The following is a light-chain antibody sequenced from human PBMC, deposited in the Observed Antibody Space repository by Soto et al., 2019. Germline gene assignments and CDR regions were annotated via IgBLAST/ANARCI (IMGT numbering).Light chain of an antibody. CDR3: QAYDSGVTGSV. V-gene: IGLV1-40*01. CDR2: GNR. Sequence: QSVLTQPPSVSGAPGQRVTISCTGNNSNLGAGYDVHWYQQLPGAAPKLVVFGNRNRPSGVPERFSGSKSGTSASLAITGLQAEDEADYYCQAYDSGVTGSVFGTGTKLTVL. CDR1: NSNLGAGYD. J-gene: IGLJ1*01.